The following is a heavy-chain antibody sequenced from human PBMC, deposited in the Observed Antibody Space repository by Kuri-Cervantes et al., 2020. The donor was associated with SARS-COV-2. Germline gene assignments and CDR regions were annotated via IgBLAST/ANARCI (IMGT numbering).Heavy chain of an antibody. Sequence: GESLKISCAASGFTVSSNYMSWVRQAPGKGLEWVSVIYSGGSTYYADSVKGRFTISRDNSKNTLYLQMNSLRAEDTAVYYCARVRRWLQSNDAFDIWGQGTMVTVSS. CDR2: IYSGGST. J-gene: IGHJ3*02. V-gene: IGHV3-66*02. D-gene: IGHD5-24*01. CDR3: ARVRRWLQSNDAFDI. CDR1: GFTVSSNY.